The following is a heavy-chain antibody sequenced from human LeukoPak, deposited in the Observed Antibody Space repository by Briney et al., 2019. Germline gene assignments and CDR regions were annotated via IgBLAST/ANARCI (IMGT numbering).Heavy chain of an antibody. CDR3: AHGLYGMDV. CDR1: GFSLTTSGVG. CDR2: LYSGDDK. Sequence: KESGPTQVKPTQPLTLTCTFSGFSLTTSGVGVGWIRQPPGKALEWLTLLYSGDDKRYSPSLKSRLTITKDTSKNQVVLTMTNMDPVDTATYYCAHGLYGMDVWGQGTTVTVSS. J-gene: IGHJ6*02. D-gene: IGHD3-16*01. V-gene: IGHV2-5*02.